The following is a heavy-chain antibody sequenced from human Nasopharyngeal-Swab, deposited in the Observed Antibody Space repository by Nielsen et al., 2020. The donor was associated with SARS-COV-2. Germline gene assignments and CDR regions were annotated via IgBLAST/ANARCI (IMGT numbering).Heavy chain of an antibody. D-gene: IGHD5-24*01. V-gene: IGHV1-69*10. Sequence: SVKVSCKTSGGTFSSYGISWVRQAPGEGLEWMGGIIPVLPITRYAQKFRDRVTITADTSTSTAYMELSSLRSEDTATYYCARGGWLRRDYYYVYYYMDVWGKGTTSPSP. J-gene: IGHJ6*03. CDR2: IIPVLPIT. CDR1: GGTFSSYG. CDR3: ARGGWLRRDYYYVYYYMDV.